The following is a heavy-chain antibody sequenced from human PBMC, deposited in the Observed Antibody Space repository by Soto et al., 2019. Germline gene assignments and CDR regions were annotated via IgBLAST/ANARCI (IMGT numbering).Heavy chain of an antibody. V-gene: IGHV4-34*01. J-gene: IGHJ4*02. D-gene: IGHD3-3*01. CDR2: INHSGST. CDR1: GGSFSGYY. Sequence: SETLSLTCAVYGGSFSGYYWSWIRRPPGKGLEWIGEINHSGSTNYNPSLKSRVTISVDTSKNQFSLKLSSVTAADTAVYYCARGRPYYDFWRGYQYYFDYWGQGTLVTVSS. CDR3: ARGRPYYDFWRGYQYYFDY.